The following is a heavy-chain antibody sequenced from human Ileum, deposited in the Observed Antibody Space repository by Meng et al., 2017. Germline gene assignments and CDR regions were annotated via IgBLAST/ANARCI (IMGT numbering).Heavy chain of an antibody. CDR3: ARPGGYCSDLDCYPAE. V-gene: IGHV7-4-1*02. J-gene: IGHJ4*02. D-gene: IGHD2-15*01. Sequence: VLLVKLGSEWKEPGAAVKVSCKASGYTFKNYAVTWVRQAPGQGVEWMGWIQTDTGNPTYDQGFTGRFVFSLDTSVNTAYLQISGLKAEDTAVYYCARPGGYCSDLDCYPAEWGQGTLVTVSS. CDR1: GYTFKNYA. CDR2: IQTDTGNP.